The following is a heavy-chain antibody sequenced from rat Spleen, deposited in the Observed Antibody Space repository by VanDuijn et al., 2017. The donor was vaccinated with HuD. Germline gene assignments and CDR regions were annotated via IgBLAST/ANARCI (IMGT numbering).Heavy chain of an antibody. J-gene: IGHJ2*01. V-gene: IGHV6-6*01. CDR1: GFTFSTAW. CDR2: IKAKSNNYAT. CDR3: AFIAAISTDYFDY. Sequence: EVQVLESGGGLVQPGNSLKLSCATSGFTFSTAWMYWYRQFPEKRLEWVARIKAKSNNYATDYTESVKGRFTISRDDSKSSIYLQMNNLKEKDTAIYYCAFIAAISTDYFDYWGQGVQVTVSS. D-gene: IGHD1-2*01.